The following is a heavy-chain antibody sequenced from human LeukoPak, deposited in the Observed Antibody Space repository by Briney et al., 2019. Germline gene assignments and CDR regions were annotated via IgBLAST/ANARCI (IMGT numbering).Heavy chain of an antibody. V-gene: IGHV1-46*01. Sequence: ASVKLSCKASGYTFTSYYIHWVRQAPGQGLEWVGIINPSAGSTTFAQDFQGRVTMTRDMSTSTAYMELSSLRSEDTAVYYCARDPIVTPDAYYYGMDFWGQGTTVTVSS. J-gene: IGHJ6*02. D-gene: IGHD4-23*01. CDR1: GYTFTSYY. CDR3: ARDPIVTPDAYYYGMDF. CDR2: INPSAGST.